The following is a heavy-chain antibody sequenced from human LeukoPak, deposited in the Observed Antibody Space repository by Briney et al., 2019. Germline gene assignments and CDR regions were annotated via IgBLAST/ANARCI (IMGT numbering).Heavy chain of an antibody. CDR1: GYSFTGYY. Sequence: GASVKVSCKASGYSFTGYYMHWVRQAPGQGLEGMGWVSPNSGGTKYAQKFQGRVTMTRDTSISTAYMELSRLRSDDTAAYFCARGMSVAGTVWFDPWGQGTLVTVSS. V-gene: IGHV1-2*02. CDR2: VSPNSGGT. J-gene: IGHJ5*02. D-gene: IGHD6-19*01. CDR3: ARGMSVAGTVWFDP.